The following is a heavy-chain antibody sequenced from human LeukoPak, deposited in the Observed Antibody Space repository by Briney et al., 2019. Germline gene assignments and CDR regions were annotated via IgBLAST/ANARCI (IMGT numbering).Heavy chain of an antibody. D-gene: IGHD3-16*02. J-gene: IGHJ4*02. V-gene: IGHV1-69*06. Sequence: SVKVSCKASGGTFSSYAISWVRQAPGQGLEWMGGIIPIFGTANYAQKFQGRVTITADKSTSTAYMELSSLRSDDTAVYYCARGETVYGGAIVYWGQGTLVTVSS. CDR1: GGTFSSYA. CDR2: IIPIFGTA. CDR3: ARGETVYGGAIVY.